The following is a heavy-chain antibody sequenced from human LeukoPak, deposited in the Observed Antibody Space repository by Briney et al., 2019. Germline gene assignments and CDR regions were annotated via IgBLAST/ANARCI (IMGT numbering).Heavy chain of an antibody. CDR3: ARGGGLRYFDWLSPYNWFDP. Sequence: SETLSLTCTVSGGSLSSYYWSWIRQPPGQGLEWIGYIYYSGSTNYNPSLKSRVTISVDTSKNQFSLKLSSVTAADTAVYYCARGGGLRYFDWLSPYNWFDPWGQGTLVTVSS. CDR2: IYYSGST. CDR1: GGSLSSYY. V-gene: IGHV4-59*01. D-gene: IGHD3-9*01. J-gene: IGHJ5*02.